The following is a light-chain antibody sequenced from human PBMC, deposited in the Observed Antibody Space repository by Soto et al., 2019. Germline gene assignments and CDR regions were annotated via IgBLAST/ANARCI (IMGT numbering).Light chain of an antibody. CDR2: WAS. J-gene: IGKJ5*01. V-gene: IGKV4-1*01. Sequence: IVMAQSPASLAVSLGERATINCKSSPSVLDSSNNRNYLAWYQQKPGQPPKLLIYWASTRDSGVPDRFSGSGYGTDFNLTISSLQAEDVAVYSCQQYYDTPITFGQGTRLEIK. CDR1: PSVLDSSNNRNY. CDR3: QQYYDTPIT.